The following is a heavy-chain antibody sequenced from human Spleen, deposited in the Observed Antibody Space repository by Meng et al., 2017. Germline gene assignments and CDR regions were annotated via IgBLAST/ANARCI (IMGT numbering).Heavy chain of an antibody. CDR3: ASSWLRPYFDY. CDR2: INHSGTT. CDR1: GDSISSNNW. V-gene: IGHV4-4*02. Sequence: QGQLQESGPGLVKPSGTLSLTCAVSGDSISSNNWWSWVRQAPGKGLEWIGEINHSGTTNYNPSLKSRVTISLDDSKNQFSLKVSSVTAADTAVYYCASSWLRPYFDYWGQGTLVTVAS. J-gene: IGHJ4*02. D-gene: IGHD5-12*01.